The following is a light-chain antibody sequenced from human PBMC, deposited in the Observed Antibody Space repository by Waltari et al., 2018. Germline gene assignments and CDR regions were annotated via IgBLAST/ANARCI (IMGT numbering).Light chain of an antibody. J-gene: IGKJ4*01. CDR2: GAS. CDR3: QQYNVWPPLT. V-gene: IGKV3-15*01. CDR1: QSIHDN. Sequence: IVMTQSPATLSVSQGDRAPLYCRASQSIHDNLAWYQQKPGQAPRLLIYGASTRATGIPARFRGSGSGAEFTLTITSLQSEDCAVYYCQQYNVWPPLTFGGGTKVEIK.